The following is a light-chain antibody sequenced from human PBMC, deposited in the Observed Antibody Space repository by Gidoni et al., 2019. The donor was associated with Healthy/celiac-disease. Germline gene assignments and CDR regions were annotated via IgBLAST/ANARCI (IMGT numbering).Light chain of an antibody. V-gene: IGKV3-11*01. CDR1: QCVSSY. CDR3: QQRSNWPGLT. Sequence: IVLTQSPATLSLSPGERATLSCRASQCVSSYLAWYQQKPGQAPRLLIYDASNRATGIPARSSGSGSGTDFTLTISSLEPEDFAVYYCQQRSNWPGLTFGGGTKVEIK. CDR2: DAS. J-gene: IGKJ4*01.